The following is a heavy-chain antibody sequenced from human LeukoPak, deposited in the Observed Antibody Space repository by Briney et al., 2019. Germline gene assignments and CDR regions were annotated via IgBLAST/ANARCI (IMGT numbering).Heavy chain of an antibody. Sequence: SVKVSCKASGGTFSSYAISWVRQTPGQGLEWMGRIIPIFGTANYAQKFQGRVTITTDESTSTAYMELSSLRSEDTAVYYCARDLKYYYGSSGYYEAGYWGQGTLVTVSS. CDR2: IIPIFGTA. CDR3: ARDLKYYYGSSGYYEAGY. J-gene: IGHJ4*02. D-gene: IGHD3-22*01. CDR1: GGTFSSYA. V-gene: IGHV1-69*05.